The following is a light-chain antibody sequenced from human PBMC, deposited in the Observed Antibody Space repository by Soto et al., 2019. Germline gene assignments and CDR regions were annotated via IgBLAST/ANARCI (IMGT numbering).Light chain of an antibody. CDR2: EVT. V-gene: IGLV2-8*01. Sequence: QSALTKPPSASGSLGQSVTLSCTGIRSDDGGYNYVSWHQQHPGKATKVMIYEVTKRPPGVPDRFSGSKSANTAVLTVSGLPAEDAADYYCSSFAGGGNPVLLGGGTKLTGL. J-gene: IGLJ2*01. CDR1: RSDDGGYNY. CDR3: SSFAGGGNPVL.